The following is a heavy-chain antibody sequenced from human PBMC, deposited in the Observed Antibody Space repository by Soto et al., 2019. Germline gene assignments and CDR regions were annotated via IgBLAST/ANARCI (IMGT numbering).Heavy chain of an antibody. CDR3: AIGLDFWSGYYDQYYYGLDV. CDR2: IYSGGTT. J-gene: IGHJ6*02. V-gene: IGHV3-53*01. D-gene: IGHD3-3*01. Sequence: GGSLRLSCAASGFSVSNNYMNWVRQAPGKGLEWVSLIYSGGTTHYADSVKGRFTISRDNSKNTLYFQMNSLRAEDTAVYYCAIGLDFWSGYYDQYYYGLDVWGQGTTVTVSS. CDR1: GFSVSNNY.